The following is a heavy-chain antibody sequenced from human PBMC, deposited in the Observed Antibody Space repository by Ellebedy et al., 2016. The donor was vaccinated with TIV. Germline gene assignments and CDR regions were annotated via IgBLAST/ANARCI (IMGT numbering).Heavy chain of an antibody. CDR1: GFSFRSYW. V-gene: IGHV3-7*01. J-gene: IGHJ3*02. CDR3: ATDGSYGDYLSPAHAFEI. CDR2: INQSGSER. D-gene: IGHD4-17*01. Sequence: GESLKISCGTSGFSFRSYWMSWVRQAPGKGLEWVANINQSGSERHYVDSVKGRFTISRDNAKNSLYLEMNSLRAEDTAVYYCATDGSYGDYLSPAHAFEIWGQGTVVAVSS.